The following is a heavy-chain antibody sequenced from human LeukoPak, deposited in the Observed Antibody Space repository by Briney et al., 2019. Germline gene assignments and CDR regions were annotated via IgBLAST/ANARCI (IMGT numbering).Heavy chain of an antibody. CDR1: GFTFSSYA. Sequence: GGSLRLSCAASGFTFSSYAMNWVRQAPGKGLEWVSSISRGSDHIFYADSMKGRFTISRDNAKNSLYLQMNSLGAEDTAVYYCARPYDTRGYFPDYWGQGTRVTVSS. CDR3: ARPYDTRGYFPDY. J-gene: IGHJ4*02. V-gene: IGHV3-21*01. D-gene: IGHD3-22*01. CDR2: ISRGSDHI.